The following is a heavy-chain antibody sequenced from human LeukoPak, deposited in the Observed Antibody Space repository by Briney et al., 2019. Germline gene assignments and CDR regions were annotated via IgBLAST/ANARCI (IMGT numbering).Heavy chain of an antibody. CDR2: ITASGGGP. J-gene: IGHJ4*02. Sequence: GGSLRLSCAASGFTFSNYAMSWVRQAPGKGLEWVSGITASGGGPSSADSVKRRFTISGDNSKNMVYLQMNSLRDDDTAVYYCVKDGRTSAPCWGQGTLVTVSS. CDR1: GFTFSNYA. CDR3: VKDGRTSAPC. V-gene: IGHV3-23*01. D-gene: IGHD2-15*01.